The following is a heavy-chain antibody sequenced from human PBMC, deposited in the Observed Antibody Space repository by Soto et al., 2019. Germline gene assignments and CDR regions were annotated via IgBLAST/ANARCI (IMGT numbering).Heavy chain of an antibody. J-gene: IGHJ4*02. Sequence: EAQLVESGGGLVKPGGSLRLSCAASGFTFSGFTLNWVRQAPGKGLEWLSSISGSSSLKYYADSVRGRVTIYRDNAKNPLYLQMDSLRVEDPGVYYCVRGDSRDFWGQGTQVTVSP. CDR3: VRGDSRDF. V-gene: IGHV3-21*01. CDR1: GFTFSGFT. CDR2: ISGSSSLK.